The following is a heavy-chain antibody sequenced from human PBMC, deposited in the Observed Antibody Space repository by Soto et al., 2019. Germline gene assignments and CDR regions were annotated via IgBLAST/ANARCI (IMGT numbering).Heavy chain of an antibody. CDR1: GVTFISYA. D-gene: IGHD3-3*01. J-gene: IGHJ4*02. CDR2: ISAGGGGT. V-gene: IGHV3-23*01. CDR3: ARDLDAGSFCNPY. Sequence: GGFLRLSCAASGVTFISYALSWVRQAPGKGLEWVSSISAGGGGTYYADSVKGRFAISRDNSKNTLYLQMNSLRAEDTAVYYCARDLDAGSFCNPYWGQGTLVTVSS.